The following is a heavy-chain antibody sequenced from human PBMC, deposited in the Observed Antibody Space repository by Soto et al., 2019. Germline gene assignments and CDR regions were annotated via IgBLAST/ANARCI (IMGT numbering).Heavy chain of an antibody. CDR2: IYYSGIT. D-gene: IGHD5-12*01. Sequence: QLQLQESGPGLVKPSETLSLTCTVSGGSISSSSYYWGWIRQPPGKGLEWIGSIYYSGITHYNPSLKSRVPISVDTSKNQFSLKLTSVTAADPAVYFCARPGGYDYAFDIWGQGTMVTVSS. CDR3: ARPGGYDYAFDI. CDR1: GGSISSSSYY. J-gene: IGHJ3*02. V-gene: IGHV4-39*01.